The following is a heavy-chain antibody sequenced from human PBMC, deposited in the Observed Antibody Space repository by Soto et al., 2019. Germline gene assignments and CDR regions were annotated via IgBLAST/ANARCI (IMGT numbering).Heavy chain of an antibody. D-gene: IGHD2-15*01. V-gene: IGHV4-59*01. CDR2: INYSGNT. J-gene: IGHJ5*02. Sequence: QVQLQESGPGLVKPSETLSLTCTVSGGSMTTYYWGWIRQPPGKGLEWIGYINYSGNTKYNSSLKSRVTISVDTSKNQFSLKLTSVTAADTAVYYCARAYCRDGVRCNGFDPWGQGTLVTVSS. CDR1: GGSMTTYY. CDR3: ARAYCRDGVRCNGFDP.